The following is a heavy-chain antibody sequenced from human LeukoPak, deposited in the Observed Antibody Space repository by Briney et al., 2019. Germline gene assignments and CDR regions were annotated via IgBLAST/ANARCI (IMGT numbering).Heavy chain of an antibody. J-gene: IGHJ3*02. Sequence: ASVKVSCKVSGYTFTSYAMNWVRQAPGQGLEWMGWINTNTGNPTYAQGFTGRFVFSLDTSVSTAYLQISSLKAEDTAVYYCARYQQSYYYDSSGYYLDAFDIWGQGTMVTVSS. CDR1: GYTFTSYA. D-gene: IGHD3-22*01. CDR2: INTNTGNP. CDR3: ARYQQSYYYDSSGYYLDAFDI. V-gene: IGHV7-4-1*02.